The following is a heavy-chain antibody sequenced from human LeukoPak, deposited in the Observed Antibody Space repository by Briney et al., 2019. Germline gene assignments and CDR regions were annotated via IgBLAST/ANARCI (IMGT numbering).Heavy chain of an antibody. Sequence: KPSETLSLTCAVYGGSFSGYYWSWIRQPPGKGLEWIGEINHSGSTNYNPSLKSRVTISVDTSKNQFSLKLSSVTAADTAVYYCARDGGVSGWYWFDPWGQGTLVTVSS. CDR3: ARDGGVSGWYWFDP. V-gene: IGHV4-34*01. D-gene: IGHD6-19*01. J-gene: IGHJ5*02. CDR1: GGSFSGYY. CDR2: INHSGST.